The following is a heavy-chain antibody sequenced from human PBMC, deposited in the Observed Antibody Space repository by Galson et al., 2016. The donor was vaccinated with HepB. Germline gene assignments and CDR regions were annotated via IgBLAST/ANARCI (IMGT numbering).Heavy chain of an antibody. J-gene: IGHJ4*02. D-gene: IGHD1-7*01. V-gene: IGHV3-23*01. CDR2: ISGGPDGRT. Sequence: SLRLSCAASGFTFSYYGMSWVRQAAGKGLEWVSGISGGPDGRTYYADSVKRWFTISRDNSKNTLYLQMTSLRAEDTAVYYCAKLWAAGLITGSTFFDSWGQGTLVTVSS. CDR3: AKLWAAGLITGSTFFDS. CDR1: GFTFSYYG.